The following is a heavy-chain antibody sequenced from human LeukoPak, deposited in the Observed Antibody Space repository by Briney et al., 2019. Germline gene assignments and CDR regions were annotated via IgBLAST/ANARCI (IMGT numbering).Heavy chain of an antibody. V-gene: IGHV3-11*04. CDR2: ISNSGSTI. J-gene: IGHJ4*02. CDR1: GFTFSDYD. Sequence: GGSLRLSCAASGFTFSDYDMSWMRQAPGKGLGWVSYISNSGSTIYYADSVKGRFTISRDNAKNSLYLQMNSLRAEDTAVYYCAREDGGYYYVYEYCGQGTLVTVSS. D-gene: IGHD3-22*01. CDR3: AREDGGYYYVYEY.